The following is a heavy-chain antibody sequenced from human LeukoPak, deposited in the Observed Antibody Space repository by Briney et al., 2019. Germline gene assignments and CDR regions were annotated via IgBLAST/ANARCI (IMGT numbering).Heavy chain of an antibody. CDR1: GYTLTELS. Sequence: ASVKVSCKVSGYTLTELSMHWVRQAPGKGLEWMGGFDPEDGETIYAQKFQGRVTMTEDTSTDTAYMELSSLRSEDTAVYYCATLATEYCGGDCYSGWFDPWGQGTLVTVSS. D-gene: IGHD2-21*02. CDR3: ATLATEYCGGDCYSGWFDP. V-gene: IGHV1-24*01. CDR2: FDPEDGET. J-gene: IGHJ5*02.